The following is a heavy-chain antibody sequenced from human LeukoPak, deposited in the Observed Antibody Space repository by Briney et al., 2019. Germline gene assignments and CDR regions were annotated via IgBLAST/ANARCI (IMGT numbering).Heavy chain of an antibody. Sequence: GRSLRLSCAASGFTFDDYAMHWVRQAPGKGLEWVSGISWNSGSIGYADSVKGRFTISRDNAKNSLYLQMNSLRAEDTAVYYCAKVRVRGYPGALDYWGQGTLVTVSS. J-gene: IGHJ4*02. CDR3: AKVRVRGYPGALDY. V-gene: IGHV3-9*01. CDR2: ISWNSGSI. D-gene: IGHD3-22*01. CDR1: GFTFDDYA.